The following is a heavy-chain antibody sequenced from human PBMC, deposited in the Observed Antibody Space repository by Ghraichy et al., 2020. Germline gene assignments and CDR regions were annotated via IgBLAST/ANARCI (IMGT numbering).Heavy chain of an antibody. V-gene: IGHV3-21*06. CDR2: ISSDGRNI. J-gene: IGHJ4*02. Sequence: GESLNISCGASGFNFNIYSMNWVRQAPGNGLEWVSSISSDGRNIYYADSVRGRFTISRDNAQNTVFLQTNSLRGEDTAVYYCTRAGIVGATPAFAYWGQGPLVTLPS. D-gene: IGHD1-26*01. CDR1: GFNFNIYS. CDR3: TRAGIVGATPAFAY.